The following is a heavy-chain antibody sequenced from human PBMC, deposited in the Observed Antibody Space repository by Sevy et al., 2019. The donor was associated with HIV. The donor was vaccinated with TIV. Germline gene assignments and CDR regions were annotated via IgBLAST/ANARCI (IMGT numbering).Heavy chain of an antibody. Sequence: ASVKVSCKASGDTFTNNYIHWVRQAPGQGLEWMGMVDPSAGNTTYAQKFQGRVTMTRNTSITTAYMELSNLRSEDTAVYYCARVSGWYLRYGMDVWGQRTTVTVSS. CDR2: VDPSAGNT. J-gene: IGHJ6*02. CDR3: ARVSGWYLRYGMDV. CDR1: GDTFTNNY. D-gene: IGHD6-19*01. V-gene: IGHV1-46*01.